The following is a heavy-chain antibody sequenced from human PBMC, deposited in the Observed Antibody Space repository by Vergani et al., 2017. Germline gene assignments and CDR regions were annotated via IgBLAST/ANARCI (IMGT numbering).Heavy chain of an antibody. CDR1: GGSMSDFY. D-gene: IGHD2-21*01. CDR2: IYPNGNG. J-gene: IGHJ4*02. V-gene: IGHV4-4*07. CDR3: AIGNCGVNCQKYNWLAP. Sequence: QVHLQESGPGVVKPSDTLSLTCTVSGGSMSDFYWTWIRQPAGRGLEWIGRIYPNGNGNYNESLRSRLTMSIDTSRSQFSLSLSAVTAADTAVCYCAIGNCGVNCQKYNWLAPGGRGILVTVSS.